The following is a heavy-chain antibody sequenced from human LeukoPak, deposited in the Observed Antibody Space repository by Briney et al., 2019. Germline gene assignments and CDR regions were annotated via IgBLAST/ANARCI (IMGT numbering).Heavy chain of an antibody. CDR1: GFTFSDYY. J-gene: IGHJ3*02. CDR3: ARDAGRFGGDAFDI. D-gene: IGHD3-10*01. Sequence: GGSLRLSCAASGFTFSDYYMSWIRQAPGKGLEWVSYISSSGSTIYYADSVKGRFTISRDNAKNSLYPQMNSLGAEDTAVYYCARDAGRFGGDAFDIWGQGTMVTVSS. CDR2: ISSSGSTI. V-gene: IGHV3-11*04.